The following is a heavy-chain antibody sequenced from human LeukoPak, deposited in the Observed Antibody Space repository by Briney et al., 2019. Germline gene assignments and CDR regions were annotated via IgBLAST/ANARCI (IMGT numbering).Heavy chain of an antibody. D-gene: IGHD1-26*01. CDR2: IYSDGSRT. Sequence: RPGGSLRLSCAASGFTFSSYWMHWVRQGPGKGLVWVSRIYSDGSRTTYADSVKGRFTISGDNAKNTLYLQINSLRAEDTAVYYCARSGRGGDETDYWGQGILVTVSS. CDR1: GFTFSSYW. CDR3: ARSGRGGDETDY. J-gene: IGHJ4*02. V-gene: IGHV3-74*01.